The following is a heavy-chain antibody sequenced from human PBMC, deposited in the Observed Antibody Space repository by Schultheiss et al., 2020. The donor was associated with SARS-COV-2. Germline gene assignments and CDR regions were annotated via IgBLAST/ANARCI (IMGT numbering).Heavy chain of an antibody. CDR3: ARTKQPRPYYGMDV. Sequence: SETLSLTCTVSGGSLSSGDYYWSWVRQPPGKGLEWIGYIYYSGSTNYNPSLKSRVTISVDTSKNQFSLKLSSVTAADTAVYYCARTKQPRPYYGMDVWGQGTTVTVSS. CDR2: IYYSGST. V-gene: IGHV4-61*08. CDR1: GGSLSSGDYY. J-gene: IGHJ6*02. D-gene: IGHD6-13*01.